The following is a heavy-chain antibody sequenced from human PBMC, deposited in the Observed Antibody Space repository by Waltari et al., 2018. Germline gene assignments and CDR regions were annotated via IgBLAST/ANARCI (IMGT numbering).Heavy chain of an antibody. J-gene: IGHJ5*02. V-gene: IGHV4-34*01. Sequence: QVQLQQWGAGLLKPSETLSLTCAVYGGSFSGYYWSWIRQPPGKGLEWIGEVNHSGNTNYNPSLKRRVTISVDTSKTQFSLRVTSVTSADTAVYYCARLPNMMAPGSRLVPWGQGTLVTVSS. CDR2: VNHSGNT. D-gene: IGHD3-10*01. CDR1: GGSFSGYY. CDR3: ARLPNMMAPGSRLVP.